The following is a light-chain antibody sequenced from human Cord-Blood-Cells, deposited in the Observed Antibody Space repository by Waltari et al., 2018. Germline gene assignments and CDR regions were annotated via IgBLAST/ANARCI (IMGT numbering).Light chain of an antibody. Sequence: AIRMTQSQSSFSAPKGDRVTITCRATQGISSYVAWYQQKPGKAPKLLIYAASTLQSGVPSRFSGSGSGTDFTRTFSCLQSEEFATYYCQQYYSYPPTFGGGTKVEIK. V-gene: IGKV1-8*01. J-gene: IGKJ4*01. CDR1: QGISSY. CDR3: QQYYSYPPT. CDR2: AAS.